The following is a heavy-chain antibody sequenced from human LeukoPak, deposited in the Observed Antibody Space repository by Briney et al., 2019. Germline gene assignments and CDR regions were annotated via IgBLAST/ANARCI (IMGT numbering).Heavy chain of an antibody. D-gene: IGHD7-27*01. CDR3: ASNTGTVFDY. CDR2: VYYTGST. Sequence: PSETLSLTCSVSRDYIRHIDYYWVWIRQPPGKGLEWIGYVYYTGSTEYNPSLRSRVTISLEMSKHQFSLNLTSVTAADTAVYYCASNTGTVFDYWGQGALVTVSS. CDR1: RDYIRHIDYY. V-gene: IGHV4-61*05. J-gene: IGHJ4*02.